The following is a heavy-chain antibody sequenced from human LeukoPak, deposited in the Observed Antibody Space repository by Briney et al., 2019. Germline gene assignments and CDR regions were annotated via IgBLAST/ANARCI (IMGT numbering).Heavy chain of an antibody. D-gene: IGHD3-10*01. V-gene: IGHV3-23*01. CDR3: AKSRGFGESANDY. CDR2: ISGSGGSR. CDR1: GFAFSSYA. Sequence: GASLRLSCAASGFAFSSYAMSWVRQAPGKGLEWVSAISGSGGSRYYADSVKGRFTISRDNSKNTLYLQMNSLRAEDTAVYYCAKSRGFGESANDYWGQGTLVTVSS. J-gene: IGHJ4*02.